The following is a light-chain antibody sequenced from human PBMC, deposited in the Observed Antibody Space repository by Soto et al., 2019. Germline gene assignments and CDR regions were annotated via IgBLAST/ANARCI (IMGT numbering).Light chain of an antibody. V-gene: IGLV1-40*01. Sequence: QSVLTQPPSVSGAPGQTVTISCSGTSSNFGAGYDAHWYQQLPGTAPKLLIYANSNRPSGVPGRFSGSKSGTSASLAITGLQAEDEADYYCQSYANSLSGSRVFGGGTKLTVL. CDR2: ANS. CDR1: SSNFGAGYD. CDR3: QSYANSLSGSRV. J-gene: IGLJ3*02.